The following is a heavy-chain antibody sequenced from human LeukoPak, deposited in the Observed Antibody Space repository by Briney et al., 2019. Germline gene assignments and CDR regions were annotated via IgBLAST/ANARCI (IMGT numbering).Heavy chain of an antibody. Sequence: SGTLSLTCAVSGGSISSSNWWSWVRQPPGKGLEWIGEIYHSGSTNYNPSLKSRVTISVDTSKNQFSLKLSSVTAADTAVYYCAREFGYSGYEREDAFDIWGQGTMVTVSS. CDR2: IYHSGST. CDR3: AREFGYSGYEREDAFDI. V-gene: IGHV4-4*02. D-gene: IGHD5-12*01. CDR1: GGSISSSNW. J-gene: IGHJ3*02.